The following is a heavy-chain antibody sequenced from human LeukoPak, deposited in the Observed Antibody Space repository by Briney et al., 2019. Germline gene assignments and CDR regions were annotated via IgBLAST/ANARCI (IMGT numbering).Heavy chain of an antibody. CDR3: ARNPNYSNKNYYYYYMDV. J-gene: IGHJ6*03. CDR1: GGSFSGYY. Sequence: SETLSLTCAVYGGSFSGYYWSWIRQPPGKGLEWIGEINHSGSTNYNPSLMSRVTISVDTSKNQFSLKLSSVTAADTAVYYCARNPNYSNKNYYYYYMDVWGKGTTVTVSS. V-gene: IGHV4-34*01. D-gene: IGHD4-11*01. CDR2: INHSGST.